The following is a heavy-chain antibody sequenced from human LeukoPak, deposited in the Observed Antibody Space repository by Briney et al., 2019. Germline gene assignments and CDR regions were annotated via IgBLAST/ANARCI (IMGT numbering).Heavy chain of an antibody. J-gene: IGHJ4*02. CDR2: ISSSGSTI. Sequence: GGSLRLSCAASGFTFSSYAMHWVRQAPGKGLEWVSYISSSGSTIYYADSVKGRFTISRDNAKNSLYLQMNSLKTEDTAVYYCTTGLRGYTPYDYWGQGTLVTVSS. CDR3: TTGLRGYTPYDY. V-gene: IGHV3-48*04. D-gene: IGHD3-16*02. CDR1: GFTFSSYA.